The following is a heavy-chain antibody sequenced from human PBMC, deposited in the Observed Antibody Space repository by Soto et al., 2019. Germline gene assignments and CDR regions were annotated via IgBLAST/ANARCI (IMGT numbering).Heavy chain of an antibody. CDR2: ISFDGSYK. CDR3: ARALGIHDAFDI. Sequence: LRLSCAASGFTFSTYGIHWVRQAPGKGLEWVAMISFDGSYKYYADSVKGRFTVSRDNSKNTLYLQMNSLRAEDTAVYYCARALGIHDAFDIWGQGTMVTVSS. V-gene: IGHV3-30*03. CDR1: GFTFSTYG. J-gene: IGHJ3*02. D-gene: IGHD7-27*01.